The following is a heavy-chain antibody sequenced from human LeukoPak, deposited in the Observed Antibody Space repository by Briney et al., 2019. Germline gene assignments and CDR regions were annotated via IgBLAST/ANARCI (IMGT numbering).Heavy chain of an antibody. CDR2: INHSGST. CDR1: GGSFSGYY. CDR3: ANYYGSGSVDY. D-gene: IGHD3-10*01. J-gene: IGHJ4*02. V-gene: IGHV4-34*01. Sequence: SETLSLTCAVYGGSFSGYYWSWIRQPPGKGLEWIGEINHSGSTNYNPSLKSRVTISVDTSKNQFSLKLSSVTAADTAVYYCANYYGSGSVDYWGQGTLVTVSS.